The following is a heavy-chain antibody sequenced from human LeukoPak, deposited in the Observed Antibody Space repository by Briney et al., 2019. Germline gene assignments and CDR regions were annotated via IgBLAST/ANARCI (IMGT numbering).Heavy chain of an antibody. CDR1: GGTFSSYA. Sequence: GASVKVSCKASGGTFSSYAISWVRQAPGQGPEWMGGIIPIFGTANYAQKFQGRVTITADKSTSTAYMELSSLRSEDTAVYYCAKDVAYGSDYWGQGTLVTVSS. D-gene: IGHD3-10*01. CDR2: IIPIFGTA. CDR3: AKDVAYGSDY. J-gene: IGHJ4*02. V-gene: IGHV1-69*06.